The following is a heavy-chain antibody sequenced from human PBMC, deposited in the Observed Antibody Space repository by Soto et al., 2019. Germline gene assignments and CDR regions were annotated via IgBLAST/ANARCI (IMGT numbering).Heavy chain of an antibody. J-gene: IGHJ5*02. CDR2: IYTGGST. Sequence: EVQLVESGGDLIQPGGSLRLSCAASGFTVSRDYMSWVRQAPGKGLEWVSVIYTGGSTYYADSVKGRFTFSRDNSKNTRYLQMNSLRAEDTAVYYCARAYGGNPALFDPWGQGTLVTVSS. V-gene: IGHV3-53*01. CDR1: GFTVSRDY. D-gene: IGHD4-17*01. CDR3: ARAYGGNPALFDP.